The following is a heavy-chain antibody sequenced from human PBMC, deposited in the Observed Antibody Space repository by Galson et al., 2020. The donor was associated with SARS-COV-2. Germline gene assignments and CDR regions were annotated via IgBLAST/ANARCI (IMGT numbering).Heavy chain of an antibody. D-gene: IGHD6-19*01. CDR2: INAGNGNT. CDR3: ARVGSAVAGTGLGY. J-gene: IGHJ4*02. Sequence: ASVKVSCKASGYTFTSYAMHWVRQAPGQRLEWMGWINAGNGNTKYSQKFQGRVTITRDTSASTAYMELSSLRSEDTAVYYCARVGSAVAGTGLGYWGQGTLVTVSS. V-gene: IGHV1-3*01. CDR1: GYTFTSYA.